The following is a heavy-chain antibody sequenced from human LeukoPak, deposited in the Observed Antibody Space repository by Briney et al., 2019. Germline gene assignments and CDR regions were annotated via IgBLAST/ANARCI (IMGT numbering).Heavy chain of an antibody. J-gene: IGHJ4*02. V-gene: IGHV3-11*04. Sequence: GGSLRLSCAASGFSFSGYFMTWVRQAPGKGLEWIAFISSDGNSKYYADSVRGRFTISRDNAKNSLYLQMNSLRAEDTAVYYCARETRWDFDYWGQGALVSVSS. D-gene: IGHD5-24*01. CDR1: GFSFSGYF. CDR2: ISSDGNSK. CDR3: ARETRWDFDY.